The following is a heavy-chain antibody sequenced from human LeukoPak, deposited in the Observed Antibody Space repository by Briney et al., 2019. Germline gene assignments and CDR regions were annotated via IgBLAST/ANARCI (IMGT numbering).Heavy chain of an antibody. Sequence: GGSLRLSCAASGFTFSSYWMHWVRQAPGKGLVWVSRINSDGSSTSYADSVKGRFTISRDNAKNTLYLQMNSLRAEDTAVYYCAREGYSGGYIDYWGQGTLVTVSS. CDR2: INSDGSST. CDR3: AREGYSGGYIDY. CDR1: GFTFSSYW. J-gene: IGHJ4*02. V-gene: IGHV3-74*01. D-gene: IGHD3-22*01.